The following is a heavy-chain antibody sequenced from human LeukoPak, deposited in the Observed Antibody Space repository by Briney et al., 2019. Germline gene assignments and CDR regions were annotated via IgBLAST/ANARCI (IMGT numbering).Heavy chain of an antibody. Sequence: GGSLRLSCVASGFTFSSRDWMTWVRQAPGKGLEWVANIKQDGSEKNYVDSVKGRFTISRDNSRDRLYLETNSLRAEDTAVYYCARDRMGAIMYFDVWGRGTLVTVSS. CDR3: ARDRMGAIMYFDV. J-gene: IGHJ2*01. V-gene: IGHV3-7*03. CDR2: IKQDGSEK. CDR1: GFTFSSRDW. D-gene: IGHD3-10*01.